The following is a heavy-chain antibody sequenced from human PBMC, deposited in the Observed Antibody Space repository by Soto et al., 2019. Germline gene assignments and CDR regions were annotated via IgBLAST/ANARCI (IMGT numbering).Heavy chain of an antibody. V-gene: IGHV4-39*01. CDR1: GGSISSSSYY. CDR2: IYYSGST. Sequence: PSETLSLTCTVSGGSISSSSYYWGWIRQPPGKGLEWIGSIYYSGSTYYNPSLKSRVTISVDTSKNQFSLKLSSVTAADTAVYYCARQAVAGGYYFDYWGQGTLVTVSS. CDR3: ARQAVAGGYYFDY. D-gene: IGHD6-19*01. J-gene: IGHJ4*02.